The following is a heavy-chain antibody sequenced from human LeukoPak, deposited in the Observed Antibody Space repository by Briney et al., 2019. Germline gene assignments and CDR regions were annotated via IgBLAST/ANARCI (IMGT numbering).Heavy chain of an antibody. V-gene: IGHV3-30-3*01. Sequence: GGSLRLSCAASGFTFSSYAMHWVRQAPGKGLEWVAVISYDGSNKYYADSVKGRFTISRDNSKNTLYLQMNSLRAEDTAAYYCARDQPNYYDSSGYIYYYYGMDVWGQGTTVTVSS. CDR2: ISYDGSNK. J-gene: IGHJ6*02. CDR1: GFTFSSYA. CDR3: ARDQPNYYDSSGYIYYYYGMDV. D-gene: IGHD3-22*01.